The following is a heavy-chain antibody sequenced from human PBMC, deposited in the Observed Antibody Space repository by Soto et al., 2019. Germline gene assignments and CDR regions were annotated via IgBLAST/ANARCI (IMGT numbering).Heavy chain of an antibody. CDR1: GYSFTSYW. V-gene: IGHV5-51*01. J-gene: IGHJ6*02. CDR3: ARHGDATMIVVPFYRPYYHYGMDV. Sequence: GESLKISCKGSGYSFTSYWIGWVRQMPGKGLEWMGIIYPGDSDTRYSPSFQGQVTISADKSISTAYLQWSSLKASDTAMYYCARHGDATMIVVPFYRPYYHYGMDVWGQGTTVTVSS. CDR2: IYPGDSDT. D-gene: IGHD3-22*01.